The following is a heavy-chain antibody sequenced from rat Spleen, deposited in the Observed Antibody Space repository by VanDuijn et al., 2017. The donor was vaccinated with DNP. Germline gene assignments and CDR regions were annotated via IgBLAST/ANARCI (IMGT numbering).Heavy chain of an antibody. V-gene: IGHV1-43*01. CDR1: GHTFTSYY. CDR2: IYTGSGGT. J-gene: IGHJ2*01. D-gene: IGHD1-6*01. CDR3: ARWEVYYGFFLY. Sequence: QVQLQQSGGELAKPGSSVKISCKASGHTFTSYYIGWIKQTTGQGLEYIGYIYTGSGGTNYNEKFKGKATLTVDKSSSTAFIQLNSLTPDDSAVYYCARWEVYYGFFLYWGQGVMVTVSS.